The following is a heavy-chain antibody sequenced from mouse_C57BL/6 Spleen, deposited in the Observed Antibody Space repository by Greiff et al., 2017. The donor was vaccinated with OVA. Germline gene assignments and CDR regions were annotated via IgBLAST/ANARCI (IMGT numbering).Heavy chain of an antibody. CDR1: GFTFSDYY. V-gene: IGHV5-16*01. D-gene: IGHD2-3*01. CDR2: INYDGSST. J-gene: IGHJ2*01. CDR3: ARVYDGYYYFFDY. Sequence: EVKVVESEGGLVQPGSSMKLSCTASGFTFSDYYMAWVRQVPEKGLEWVANINYDGSSTYYLDSLKSRFIISRDNAKNILYLQMSSLKSEDTATYYCARVYDGYYYFFDYWGQGTTLTVSS.